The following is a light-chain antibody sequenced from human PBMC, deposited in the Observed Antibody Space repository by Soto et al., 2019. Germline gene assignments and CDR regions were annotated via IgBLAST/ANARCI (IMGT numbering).Light chain of an antibody. CDR2: GDS. Sequence: QSLRTHSPSLSGAPGQRATISCAGSSSNIGAGYDVHWYQHLPGTAPKFLIYGDSNRPSGVPDRFSGSKSGTSASLAITGLQAEDEADYYCQSYDSSLSGYVLFGGGTQLTVL. V-gene: IGLV1-40*01. CDR1: SSNIGAGYD. J-gene: IGLJ2*01. CDR3: QSYDSSLSGYVL.